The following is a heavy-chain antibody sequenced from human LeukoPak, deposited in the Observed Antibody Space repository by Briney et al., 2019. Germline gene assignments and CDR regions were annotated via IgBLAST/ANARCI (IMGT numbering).Heavy chain of an antibody. CDR1: GGSFSGYY. CDR2: INHSGST. CDR3: ARDRVFSGFDY. D-gene: IGHD3-10*01. Sequence: SETLSLTCAVYGGSFSGYYWSWIRQPPGKGLEWIGEINHSGSTNYNPSLKSRVTISVDTSKNQFSLKLSSVTAADTAVYYCARDRVFSGFDYWGQGTLVTVSS. V-gene: IGHV4-34*01. J-gene: IGHJ4*02.